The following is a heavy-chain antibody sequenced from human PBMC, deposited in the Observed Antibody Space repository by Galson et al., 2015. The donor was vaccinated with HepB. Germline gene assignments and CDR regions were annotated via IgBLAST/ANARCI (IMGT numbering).Heavy chain of an antibody. CDR1: GGSVSSGSYY. Sequence: LTCTVSGGSVSSGSYYWTWIRQPPGRGLEWIGYTYYSGSTNYNPSLKSRVTISVDTSKNQFSLKLSSVTAADTAVYYCARLLYYYSDMDVWGQGTTVTVSS. J-gene: IGHJ6*02. CDR3: ARLLYYYSDMDV. CDR2: TYYSGST. V-gene: IGHV4-61*01.